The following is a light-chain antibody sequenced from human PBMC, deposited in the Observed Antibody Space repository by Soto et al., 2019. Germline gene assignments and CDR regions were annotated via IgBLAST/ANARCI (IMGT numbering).Light chain of an antibody. V-gene: IGKV3-15*01. J-gene: IGKJ1*01. CDR1: QSVSSY. Sequence: IVLTKSTDSQCVALGERVTLSCRASQSVSSYLAWYQQKPGQAPKLLIYDASNRATGVPARISGSVSGTEFTLTISSLQSEAFATYYCPQYSSWVWTFGQGTKVDIK. CDR3: PQYSSWVWT. CDR2: DAS.